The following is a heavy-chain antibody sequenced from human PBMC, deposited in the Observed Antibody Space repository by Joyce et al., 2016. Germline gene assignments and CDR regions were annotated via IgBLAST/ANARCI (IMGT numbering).Heavy chain of an antibody. CDR1: GFTFGSYG. J-gene: IGHJ4*02. Sequence: QVQLVESGGGVVQPGRSLRLSCAASGFTFGSYGMHWVRQAPGKGREWVAVISFDGSGKYYADYVKGLFTISRDNSQNTVYLQMSSLRAEDTAVYYCAKQLYCSTTSCTWTADSWGQGILVTVSS. D-gene: IGHD2-2*01. CDR2: ISFDGSGK. CDR3: AKQLYCSTTSCTWTADS. V-gene: IGHV3-30*18.